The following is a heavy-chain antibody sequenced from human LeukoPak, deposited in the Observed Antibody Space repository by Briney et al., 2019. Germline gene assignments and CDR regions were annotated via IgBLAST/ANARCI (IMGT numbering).Heavy chain of an antibody. CDR3: AKGDLAAAGLDY. V-gene: IGHV3-33*06. Sequence: GRSLRLSCAASGFTFSSYGMHWVRQAPGKGLEWVAVIWYDGSNKYYADSVKGRFTISRDNSKNTLYLQMDSPGAEDTAVYYCAKGDLAAAGLDYWGQGTLVTVSS. J-gene: IGHJ4*02. CDR2: IWYDGSNK. CDR1: GFTFSSYG. D-gene: IGHD6-13*01.